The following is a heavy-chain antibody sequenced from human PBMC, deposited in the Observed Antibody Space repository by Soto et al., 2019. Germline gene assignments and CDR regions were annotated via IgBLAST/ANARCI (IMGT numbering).Heavy chain of an antibody. CDR1: GFTFNTHA. D-gene: IGHD2-21*02. J-gene: IGHJ4*02. CDR3: AGSSFCVAGDCCRFDH. Sequence: PGGSLRLSCATSGFTFNTHAMNWVRQVPGKGLEWVSTISGTGGRTYYADSVKGRFTISKDDSKNTLYLQMNSLRAEDAAVYHCAGSSFCVAGDCCRFDHWGQGALVTV. CDR2: ISGTGGRT. V-gene: IGHV3-23*01.